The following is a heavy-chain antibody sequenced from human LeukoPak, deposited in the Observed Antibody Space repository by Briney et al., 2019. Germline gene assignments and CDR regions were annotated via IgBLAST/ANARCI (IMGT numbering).Heavy chain of an antibody. CDR1: GYPFKSYG. J-gene: IGHJ3*02. CDR2: ISAYNGNT. CDR3: ARDHIAVAGNAAFDI. D-gene: IGHD6-19*01. Sequence: ASVTVSCKASGYPFKSYGITWVRQAPGQGLEWMGWISAYNGNTNYAQNLQGRVTMTTDTSTSTAYMELRSLRSDDTAVYYCARDHIAVAGNAAFDIWGQGTMVTVSS. V-gene: IGHV1-18*01.